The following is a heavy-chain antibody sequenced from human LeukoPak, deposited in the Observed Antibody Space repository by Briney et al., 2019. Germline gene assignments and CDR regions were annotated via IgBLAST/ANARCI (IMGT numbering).Heavy chain of an antibody. Sequence: SETLSVICTVSGGSISGYYWSWIRQPPGKGLEWIGYIYHSGSTYYNPSLKSRVTISVDRSKNQFSLKLSSVTAADTAVYYCARASIKSDAFDIWGQGTMVTVSS. CDR1: GGSISGYY. CDR2: IYHSGST. J-gene: IGHJ3*02. CDR3: ARASIKSDAFDI. D-gene: IGHD2-21*01. V-gene: IGHV4-59*12.